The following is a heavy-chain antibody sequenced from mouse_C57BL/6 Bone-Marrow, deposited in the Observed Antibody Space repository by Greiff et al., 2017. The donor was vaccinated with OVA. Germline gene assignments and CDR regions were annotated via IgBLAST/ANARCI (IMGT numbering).Heavy chain of an antibody. D-gene: IGHD1-1*01. CDR3: ARRFTTVVAFDY. CDR1: GFTFSSYG. Sequence: VQLKESGGDLVKPGGSLKLSCAASGFTFSSYGMSWVRQTPDKRLEWVATISSGGSYTYYPDSVKGRFTIARDNAKNTLYLQMSSLKSEDTAMYYCARRFTTVVAFDYWGQGTTLTVSS. CDR2: ISSGGSYT. J-gene: IGHJ2*01. V-gene: IGHV5-6*01.